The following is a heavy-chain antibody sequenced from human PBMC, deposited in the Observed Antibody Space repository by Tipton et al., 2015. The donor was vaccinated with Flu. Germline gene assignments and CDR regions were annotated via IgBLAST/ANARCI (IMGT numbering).Heavy chain of an antibody. CDR2: IKEDGSEK. CDR1: GFTFSWIG. CDR3: ARDGPPYSPTSGWFDP. D-gene: IGHD1-26*01. Sequence: SLRLSCVASGFTFSWIGIHWVRQAPGKGLEWVANIKEDGSEKNYVDSVKGRFTISRDNAKNSLYLQMNSLRAEDTAVYFCARDGPPYSPTSGWFDPWGQGTLVTVSS. J-gene: IGHJ5*02. V-gene: IGHV3-7*01.